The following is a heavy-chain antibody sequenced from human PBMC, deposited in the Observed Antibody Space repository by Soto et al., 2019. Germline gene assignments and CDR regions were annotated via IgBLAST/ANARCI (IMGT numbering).Heavy chain of an antibody. J-gene: IGHJ5*02. CDR3: AREGQVGEENWFDP. V-gene: IGHV4-31*03. CDR2: IYYSGST. Sequence: SETLSLTCTVSGGSISSGGYYWSWIRQHPGKGLEWIGYIYYSGSTYYNPSLKSRVTISVDTSKNQFSLKLSSVTAADTAVYYCAREGQVGEENWFDPWGQGTLVTVSS. CDR1: GGSISSGGYY. D-gene: IGHD3-10*01.